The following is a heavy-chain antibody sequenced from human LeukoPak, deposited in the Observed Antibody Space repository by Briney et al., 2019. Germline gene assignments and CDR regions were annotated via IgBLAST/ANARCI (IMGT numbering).Heavy chain of an antibody. CDR3: ARGTNPPYFDS. CDR1: GYTFTSYD. CDR2: MNPNSGNT. J-gene: IGHJ4*02. D-gene: IGHD2-8*01. V-gene: IGHV1-8*01. Sequence: ASVKVSCKASGYTFTSYDINWVRQATGQGLEWMGWMNPNSGNTGYAQKVQGRVTMTTDTSTNTAYMELRSLRSDDTAVYYCARGTNPPYFDSWGQGTLVTVSS.